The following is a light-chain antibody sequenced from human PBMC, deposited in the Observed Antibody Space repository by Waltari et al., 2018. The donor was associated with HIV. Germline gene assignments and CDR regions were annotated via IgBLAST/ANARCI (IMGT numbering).Light chain of an antibody. J-gene: IGKJ2*01. CDR2: KTS. CDR3: QQYNSHSYT. V-gene: IGKV1-5*03. Sequence: DVQMTQSPSTLSASVGDRVAITCRASQIINNWLAWYQQRPGRPPKLLIYKTSNLESGVTVRFIGSGSGAEFTLTIDGLQPDDFATYFCQQYNSHSYTFGQGTRLDI. CDR1: QIINNW.